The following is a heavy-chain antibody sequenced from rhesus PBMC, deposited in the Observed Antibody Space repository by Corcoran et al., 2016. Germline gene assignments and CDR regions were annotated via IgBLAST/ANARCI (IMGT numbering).Heavy chain of an antibody. D-gene: IGHD3-34*01. J-gene: IGHJ4*01. Sequence: QVTLQESGPALVKPPQTLTLTCTFSGFSLSTSGMCVGWIRQPPGKTLEWRASIYWDADKYYSTSLKSRLTNSKDTSKNQVVLTMTNMVPVDTATYYCARGPGGYWGQGVLVTVSS. V-gene: IGHV2S1*01. CDR2: IYWDADK. CDR3: ARGPGGY. CDR1: GFSLSTSGMC.